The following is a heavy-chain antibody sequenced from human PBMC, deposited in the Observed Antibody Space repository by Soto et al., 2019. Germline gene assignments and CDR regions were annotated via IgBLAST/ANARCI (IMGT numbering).Heavy chain of an antibody. V-gene: IGHV1-69*02. D-gene: IGHD2-15*01. Sequence: SVKVSWKASGGTFSSYTISWVRQAPGQGLEWMGRIIPILGIANYAQKFQGRVTITADKSTSTAYMELSSLRSEDTAVYYCASSFLSVVVVAATLHDAFDIWGQGTMVTVSS. CDR1: GGTFSSYT. CDR3: ASSFLSVVVVAATLHDAFDI. CDR2: IIPILGIA. J-gene: IGHJ3*02.